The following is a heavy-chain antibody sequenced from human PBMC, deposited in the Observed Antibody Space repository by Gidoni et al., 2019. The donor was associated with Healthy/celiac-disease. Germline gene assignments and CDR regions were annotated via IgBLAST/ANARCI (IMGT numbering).Heavy chain of an antibody. Sequence: EVQLVESGGGLVKPGGSLRLSCAASGFTFSSYSMNWVRQAPGKGLEWVSSISSSSSYIYYADSAKGRFTISRDNAKNSLYLQMNSLRAEDTAVYYCARDGFAGGYYYYGMDVWGQGTTVTVSS. J-gene: IGHJ6*02. CDR1: GFTFSSYS. CDR2: ISSSSSYI. V-gene: IGHV3-21*01. CDR3: ARDGFAGGYYYYGMDV. D-gene: IGHD3-10*01.